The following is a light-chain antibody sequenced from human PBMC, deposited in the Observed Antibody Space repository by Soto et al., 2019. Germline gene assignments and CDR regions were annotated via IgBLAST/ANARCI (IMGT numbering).Light chain of an antibody. CDR1: QSVSSSY. CDR3: QQYGSSPQT. CDR2: GAS. J-gene: IGKJ1*01. Sequence: ELVLTQSPGTPSLSPGERATLSCRASQSVSSSYLAWYQQKPGQAPRLLIYGASSRATGIPDRFSGSGSGTDFILTISRLEPEDFAVYFCQQYGSSPQTFGQGTKVDIK. V-gene: IGKV3-20*01.